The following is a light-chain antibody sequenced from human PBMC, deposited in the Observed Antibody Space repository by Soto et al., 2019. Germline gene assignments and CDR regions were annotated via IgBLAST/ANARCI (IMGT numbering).Light chain of an antibody. CDR1: SSDVGGYNY. Sequence: QSALTQPPSASGSPGQSVTISCTGTSSDVGGYNYVSWYQQHPGKAPKLMISEVSKRPSGVPDRFSGSKSGNTASLTVSGLQAEDEADYYCSSYAGSNNLGVFGTGTKSPS. CDR2: EVS. CDR3: SSYAGSNNLGV. V-gene: IGLV2-8*01. J-gene: IGLJ1*01.